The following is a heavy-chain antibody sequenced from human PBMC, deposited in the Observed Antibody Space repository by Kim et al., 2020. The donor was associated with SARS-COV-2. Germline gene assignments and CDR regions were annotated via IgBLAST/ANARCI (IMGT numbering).Heavy chain of an antibody. CDR3: AREDRGVVVRRDWFDP. CDR2: IYYSGST. D-gene: IGHD3-22*01. CDR1: GGSVSSGSYY. J-gene: IGHJ5*02. Sequence: SETLSLTCTVSGGSVSSGSYYWSWIRQPPGKGLEWIGYIYYSGSTNYNPSLKSRVTISVDTSKNQFSLKLSSVTAADTAVYYCAREDRGVVVRRDWFDPWGQGTLVTVSS. V-gene: IGHV4-61*01.